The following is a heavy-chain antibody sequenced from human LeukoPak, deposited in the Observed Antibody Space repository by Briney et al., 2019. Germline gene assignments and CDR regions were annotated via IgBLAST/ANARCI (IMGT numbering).Heavy chain of an antibody. Sequence: GGSLRLSCAASGFTFSNYWMHWGRQAPGKGLVWVSRINSDGGGRNYADSVKGRFTISRDNAKNTLYLQMNSLRAEDTAVYYCASASSHRIAAGGDYWGQGTLVTVSS. D-gene: IGHD6-13*01. J-gene: IGHJ4*02. CDR3: ASASSHRIAAGGDY. CDR2: INSDGGGR. V-gene: IGHV3-74*01. CDR1: GFTFSNYW.